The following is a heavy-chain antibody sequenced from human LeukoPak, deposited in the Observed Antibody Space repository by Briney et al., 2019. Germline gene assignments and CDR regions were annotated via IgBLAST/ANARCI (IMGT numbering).Heavy chain of an antibody. CDR1: GVYFSGYY. CDR3: ARRLIVVGPWYFDL. Sequence: SETLSLTCAVYGVYFSGYYWNWLRPPPGKGLEEIGDINIRGSTNSTPPPTSLVTTSVDTSKSQCSLKRSSVTAADTAVYYCARRLIVVGPWYFDLWGRGTLVTVSS. CDR2: INIRGST. V-gene: IGHV4-34*01. J-gene: IGHJ2*01. D-gene: IGHD3-22*01.